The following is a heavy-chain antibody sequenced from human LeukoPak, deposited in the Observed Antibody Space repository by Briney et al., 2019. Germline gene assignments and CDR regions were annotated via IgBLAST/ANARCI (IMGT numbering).Heavy chain of an antibody. D-gene: IGHD4-4*01. CDR1: GFTFSSYG. J-gene: IGHJ6*02. CDR2: IWYDGSNK. V-gene: IGHV3-33*08. Sequence: PGGSLRLSCAASGFTFSSYGMHWVRQAPGKGLEWVAVIWYDGSNKYYADSVKGRFTISRDNSKNTLYLQMNSLRAEDTAVYYCARDRLTASTVTGMDVWGQGTTVTVSS. CDR3: ARDRLTASTVTGMDV.